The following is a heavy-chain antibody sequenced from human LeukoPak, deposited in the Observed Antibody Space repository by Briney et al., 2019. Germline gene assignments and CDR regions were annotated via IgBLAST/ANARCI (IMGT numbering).Heavy chain of an antibody. V-gene: IGHV1-18*01. CDR1: GYTFTTYG. D-gene: IGHD3-16*01. Sequence: ASVKVSCKASGYTFTTYGISWVRQAPGQGLEWMGWTGAYNGNTNYAQKFQGRVTMTTDTSTSTGYMELRSLTSDDTAVYYCARDGGGRGGTDYWGQGTLVTVSS. CDR2: TGAYNGNT. CDR3: ARDGGGRGGTDY. J-gene: IGHJ4*02.